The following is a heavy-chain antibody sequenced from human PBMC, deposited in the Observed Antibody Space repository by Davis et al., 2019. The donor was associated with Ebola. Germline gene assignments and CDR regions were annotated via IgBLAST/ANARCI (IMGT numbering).Heavy chain of an antibody. V-gene: IGHV4-34*01. CDR2: INHSVRT. D-gene: IGHD6-25*01. Sequence: MPSETLSLTCAVYGVSFSGYYWNWIPQPPAPPLFFFREINHSVRTNYNPSLKSRVTMSVDTSKNQFSLRVRSVTAADTAVYYCARGGGYGGYGMDVWGQGTTVTVSS. CDR1: GVSFSGYY. CDR3: ARGGGYGGYGMDV. J-gene: IGHJ6*02.